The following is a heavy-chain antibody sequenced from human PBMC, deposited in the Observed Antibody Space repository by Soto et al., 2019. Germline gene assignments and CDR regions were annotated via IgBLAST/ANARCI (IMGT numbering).Heavy chain of an antibody. D-gene: IGHD5-18*01. CDR3: ARDIRGSSYGVPFDY. V-gene: IGHV3-33*01. CDR1: GFTFSSYG. CDR2: IWYDGSNK. Sequence: QVQLVESGGGVVQPGRSLRLSCAASGFTFSSYGMHWVRQAPGKGLEWVAVIWYDGSNKYYADSVKGRFTISRDNSKNTLYLQMNSLRAEDTAVYYCARDIRGSSYGVPFDYWGQGTLVTVSS. J-gene: IGHJ4*02.